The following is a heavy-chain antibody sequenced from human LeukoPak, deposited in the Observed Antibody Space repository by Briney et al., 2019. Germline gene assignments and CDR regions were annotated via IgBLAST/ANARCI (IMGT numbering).Heavy chain of an antibody. V-gene: IGHV4-39*07. CDR3: ARDCCGYRSWFDP. CDR2: LYYSGST. J-gene: IGHJ5*02. D-gene: IGHD6-25*01. CDR1: GGSIIGEHFY. Sequence: AETLSLTCTVFGGSIIGEHFYWGWLRQPPGKGLEWIGSLYYSGSTYYNSSLKSRVTISVDTSKNQFSLSLTSVTAAAAAVYYCARDCCGYRSWFDPWSQGTPVTVSS.